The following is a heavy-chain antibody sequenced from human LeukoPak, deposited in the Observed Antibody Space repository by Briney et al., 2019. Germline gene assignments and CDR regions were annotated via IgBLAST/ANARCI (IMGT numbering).Heavy chain of an antibody. V-gene: IGHV1-46*01. CDR3: ARIRDGYNDAYDI. CDR1: GYTFTKSY. CDR2: INPGGDNT. Sequence: GASVKVSCKASGYTFTKSYIHWVRQAPGQRLEWMGLINPGGDNTKYAQNFQGRVTMTSDTSARTVYMELSSLRSEDMAIYYCARIRDGYNDAYDIWGQGTVVTVPS. D-gene: IGHD5-24*01. J-gene: IGHJ3*02.